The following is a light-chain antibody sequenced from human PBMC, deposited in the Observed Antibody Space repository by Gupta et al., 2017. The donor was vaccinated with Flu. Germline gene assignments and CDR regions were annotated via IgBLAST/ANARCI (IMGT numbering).Light chain of an antibody. CDR2: QDP. J-gene: IGLJ2*01. Sequence: SFDLTQPPSVSVDPGQTATITCSGDTLGDNFASWYQHRPGPSPLLLIYQDPKRSAGIPDRCSGANSGTTATLTVSGTQAMDEDDYYCQAWDRGTVVFGGGTRLTVL. CDR3: QAWDRGTVV. CDR1: TLGDNF. V-gene: IGLV3-1*01.